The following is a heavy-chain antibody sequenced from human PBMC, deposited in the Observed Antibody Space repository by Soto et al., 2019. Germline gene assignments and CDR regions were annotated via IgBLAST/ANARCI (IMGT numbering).Heavy chain of an antibody. CDR3: ARGIKNYYGMDV. Sequence: GGSLSLSCAASGFTFSSYWMHWVRQVPGKGLVWVSRLNSDGSTTNYADSVKGRFTIFRDNARNTLSLQMNSLRADDTAVYYCARGIKNYYGMDVWGQGTTVTVSS. V-gene: IGHV3-74*01. J-gene: IGHJ6*02. D-gene: IGHD2-21*01. CDR1: GFTFSSYW. CDR2: LNSDGSTT.